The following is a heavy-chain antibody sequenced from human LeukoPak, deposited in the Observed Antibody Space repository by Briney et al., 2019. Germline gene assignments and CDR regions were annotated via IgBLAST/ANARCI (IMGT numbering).Heavy chain of an antibody. CDR3: ARGGGIAVAQFDY. V-gene: IGHV1-2*04. CDR1: GYTFTGYY. J-gene: IGHJ4*02. D-gene: IGHD6-19*01. Sequence: ASVKVSCKASGYTFTGYYMHWVRQAPGQGLEWMGWINPNSGGTNYAQKYLGWVTMTRDTSISTAYMELSRLRSDDTAVYYCARGGGIAVAQFDYWGQGTLVTVSS. CDR2: INPNSGGT.